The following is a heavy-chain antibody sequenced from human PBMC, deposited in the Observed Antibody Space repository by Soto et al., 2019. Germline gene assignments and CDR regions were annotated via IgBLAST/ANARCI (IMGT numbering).Heavy chain of an antibody. CDR2: IIPIFRTT. V-gene: IGHV1-69*12. CDR1: GGTFSSYA. J-gene: IGHJ4*02. Sequence: QVQLVQSGAEVKKPGSSVKVSCKASGGTFSSYAVSWVRQAPGQGLEWMGGIIPIFRTTHYAQQFQGRVTITAYGSMTTAYMELSSLRSEDTAVYYCARDVRGNFYPDYWGQGTLVTVSS. CDR3: ARDVRGNFYPDY. D-gene: IGHD3-10*02.